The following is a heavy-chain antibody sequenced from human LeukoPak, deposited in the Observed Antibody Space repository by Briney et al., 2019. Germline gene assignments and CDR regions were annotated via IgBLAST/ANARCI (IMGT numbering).Heavy chain of an antibody. CDR3: ARDLGYCSGGSCYSSGLFDY. CDR1: GYTFTSYG. J-gene: IGHJ4*02. Sequence: ASVKVSCKASGYTFTSYGISWVRQAPGQGLEWMGWISAYNGNTNYAQKLQGRVTMTTDTSTSTAYMELRSLRSDDTAVYYCARDLGYCSGGSCYSSGLFDYWGQGTLVTVSP. CDR2: ISAYNGNT. D-gene: IGHD2-15*01. V-gene: IGHV1-18*04.